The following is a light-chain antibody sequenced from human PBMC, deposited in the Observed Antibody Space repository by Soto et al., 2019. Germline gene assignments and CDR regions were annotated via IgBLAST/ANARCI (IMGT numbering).Light chain of an antibody. CDR3: MQPLQSWT. Sequence: DIVMTQSPLALPVTPGEPSAISCMSGDSLLHSNGYNYLDWYLQKPGQSPQLLIYLGSNRASGVPDRFSGSGSGTDFTLKISRVEAEDVGVYYCMQPLQSWTFGQGTKVDIK. CDR1: DSLLHSNGYNY. J-gene: IGKJ1*01. V-gene: IGKV2-28*01. CDR2: LGS.